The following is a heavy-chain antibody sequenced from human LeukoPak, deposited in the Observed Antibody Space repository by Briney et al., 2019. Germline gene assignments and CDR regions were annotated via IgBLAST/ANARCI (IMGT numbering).Heavy chain of an antibody. CDR3: ARVTRPGGDCRHCFDY. D-gene: IGHD2-21*02. J-gene: IGHJ4*02. V-gene: IGHV1-8*01. Sequence: GASVKVSCKASGYTFTSYDINWVRQATGQGLEWMGWMNPNSGNTGYAQKFQGRVTMTRDTSTSTAYMELSSLRSEDSAVYYSARVTRPGGDCRHCFDYWGQGTLVTVSS. CDR2: MNPNSGNT. CDR1: GYTFTSYD.